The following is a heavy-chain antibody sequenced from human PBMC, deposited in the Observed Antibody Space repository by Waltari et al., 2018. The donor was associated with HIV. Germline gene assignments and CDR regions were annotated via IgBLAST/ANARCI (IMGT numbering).Heavy chain of an antibody. D-gene: IGHD1-7*01. CDR3: ARTNWNYNQKPYYFDY. Sequence: QLQLQESGPGLVKPSETLSLTCTVSGGSISSSSYYWGWIRQPPGKGLEWIGSIYYSGSTYYNPSLKSRVTISVDTSKNQFSLKLSSVTAADTAVYYCARTNWNYNQKPYYFDYWGQGTLVTVSS. CDR2: IYYSGST. J-gene: IGHJ4*02. CDR1: GGSISSSSYY. V-gene: IGHV4-39*07.